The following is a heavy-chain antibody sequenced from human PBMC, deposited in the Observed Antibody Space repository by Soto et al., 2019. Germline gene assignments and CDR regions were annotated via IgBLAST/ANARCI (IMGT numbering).Heavy chain of an antibody. CDR2: IYHSGST. V-gene: IGHV4-30-2*01. J-gene: IGHJ6*02. D-gene: IGHD3-10*01. CDR1: GGSISSGGYS. CDR3: ARDRGTMANHYYGMDV. Sequence: SETLSLTCAVSGGSISSGGYSWSWIRQPPGKGLEWIGYIYHSGSTYYNPSLKSRVTISVDRSKNQFSLKLSSVTAADTAVYYCARDRGTMANHYYGMDVWGQGTTVTVSS.